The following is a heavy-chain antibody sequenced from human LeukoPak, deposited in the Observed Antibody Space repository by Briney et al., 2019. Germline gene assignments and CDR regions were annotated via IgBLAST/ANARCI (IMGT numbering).Heavy chain of an antibody. CDR1: GYTFTTYY. Sequence: ASVKVSCKTFGYTFTTYYIHWVRQAPGQGLEWMGVVIPSDGYTAYPQRFQGRVTMTSDTSPKTVYMEMSRLSSEDTAVYFCARVYPVRSGWFAYWGQGTLVTVSS. CDR2: VIPSDGYT. V-gene: IGHV1-46*01. J-gene: IGHJ4*02. CDR3: ARVYPVRSGWFAY. D-gene: IGHD6-19*01.